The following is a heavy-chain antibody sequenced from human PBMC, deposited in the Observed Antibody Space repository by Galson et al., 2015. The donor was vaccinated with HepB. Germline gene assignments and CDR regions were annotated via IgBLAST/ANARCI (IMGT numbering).Heavy chain of an antibody. Sequence: SLRLSCAASGFTFSSYSMNWVRQAPGKGLEWVSSISSSSSYIYYADSVKGRFTISRDNAKNSLYLQMNSLRAEDTAVYYCARGFNSGYKTNWYFDLWGRGTLVTVSS. D-gene: IGHD3-22*01. J-gene: IGHJ2*01. CDR1: GFTFSSYS. CDR3: ARGFNSGYKTNWYFDL. V-gene: IGHV3-21*01. CDR2: ISSSSSYI.